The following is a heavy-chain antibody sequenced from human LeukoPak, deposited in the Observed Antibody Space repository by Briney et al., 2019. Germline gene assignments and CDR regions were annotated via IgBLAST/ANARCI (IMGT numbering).Heavy chain of an antibody. D-gene: IGHD1-26*01. CDR2: ISSSSSYI. J-gene: IGHJ3*02. V-gene: IGHV3-21*01. Sequence: GGSLRFSCAASGFTCSSYSMNRVRQAPGKGLEWVSSISSSSSYIYYADSVKGRFTISRDNAKNSLYLQMNSLRAEDTAVYYCAGDWESGYAFDIWGQGTMVTVSS. CDR3: AGDWESGYAFDI. CDR1: GFTCSSYS.